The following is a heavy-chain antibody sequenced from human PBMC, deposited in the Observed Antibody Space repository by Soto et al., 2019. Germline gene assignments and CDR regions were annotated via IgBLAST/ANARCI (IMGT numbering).Heavy chain of an antibody. D-gene: IGHD3-9*01. Sequence: PSETLSLTGTVSGGSISSYYWSWIRQPAGKGLEWIGRIYTSGSTNCNPSLKSRVTMSVDTSKNQFSLKLSSVTAADTAVYYCARGVLRYFDWRQYYFDYWGQGTLVTVSS. CDR3: ARGVLRYFDWRQYYFDY. V-gene: IGHV4-4*07. J-gene: IGHJ4*02. CDR1: GGSISSYY. CDR2: IYTSGST.